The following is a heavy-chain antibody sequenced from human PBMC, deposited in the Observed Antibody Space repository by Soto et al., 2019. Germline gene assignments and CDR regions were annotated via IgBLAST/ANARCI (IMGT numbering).Heavy chain of an antibody. D-gene: IGHD1-1*01. Sequence: ASVKVSCKASGYTFSTYALHWVRQAPGQGLEWMGWINGGNGHTRYSQKFKDRVTISRDTPASTAYMELSGLRSEGTAVYYCARGKGMEENYYYYGMDVWCQGTTVTVSS. CDR2: INGGNGHT. CDR1: GYTFSTYA. V-gene: IGHV1-3*01. CDR3: ARGKGMEENYYYYGMDV. J-gene: IGHJ6*02.